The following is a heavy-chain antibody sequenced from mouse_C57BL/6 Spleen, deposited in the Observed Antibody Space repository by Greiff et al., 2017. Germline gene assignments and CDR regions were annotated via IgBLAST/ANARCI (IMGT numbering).Heavy chain of an antibody. CDR2: IDPSDSYT. CDR1: GYTFTSYW. D-gene: IGHD1-1*01. Sequence: QVQLQQSGAELVMPGASVKLSCKASGYTFTSYWMHWVKQRPGQGLEWIGEIDPSDSYTNYNQKFKGKSTLTVDKSSSTAYMQLSSLTSEDSAVYYCASYYGSTELGDYYAMDYWGQGTSVTVSS. CDR3: ASYYGSTELGDYYAMDY. J-gene: IGHJ4*01. V-gene: IGHV1-69*01.